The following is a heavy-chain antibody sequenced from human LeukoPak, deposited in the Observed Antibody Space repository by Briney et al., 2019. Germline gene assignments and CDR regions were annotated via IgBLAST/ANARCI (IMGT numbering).Heavy chain of an antibody. CDR1: GFTFDDHG. V-gene: IGHV3-20*04. D-gene: IGHD1-26*01. Sequence: GGSLRLSCAASGFTFDDHGMNWVRQAPGKGLEWVSGITWNGGSTGYADSVKGRFTIFRDNAKNSPYLQMSSLRVEDTALYYCARDRSYGAFASWGQGTLVTVSS. CDR2: ITWNGGST. J-gene: IGHJ4*02. CDR3: ARDRSYGAFAS.